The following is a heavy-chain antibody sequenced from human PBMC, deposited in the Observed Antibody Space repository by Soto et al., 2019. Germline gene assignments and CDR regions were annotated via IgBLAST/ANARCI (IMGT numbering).Heavy chain of an antibody. Sequence: ASVKVSCKVSGYTFTELSMHWVRQAPGKGLEWMGGFDPETGERIYTQKFQGRVTMTEDTSTETAYMELRSLRSEDTAVYYCATTGGDCTQAVCYDYWGQGTLVTVSS. CDR3: ATTGGDCTQAVCYDY. CDR1: GYTFTELS. V-gene: IGHV1-24*01. CDR2: FDPETGER. D-gene: IGHD2-8*01. J-gene: IGHJ4*02.